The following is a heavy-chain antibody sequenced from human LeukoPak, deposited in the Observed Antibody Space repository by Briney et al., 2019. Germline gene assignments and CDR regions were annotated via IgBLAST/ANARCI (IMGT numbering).Heavy chain of an antibody. CDR1: GFTFSSYS. CDR3: AKAHLGMRTVVTGGQIDAFDI. V-gene: IGHV3-48*04. CDR2: ISSSSSTI. J-gene: IGHJ3*02. Sequence: GGSLRLSCAASGFTFSSYSMNWVRQAPGKGLEWVSYISSSSSTIYYADSVKGRFTISRDNAKNSLYLQMNSLRAEDTAVYYCAKAHLGMRTVVTGGQIDAFDIWGQGTMVTVSS. D-gene: IGHD4-23*01.